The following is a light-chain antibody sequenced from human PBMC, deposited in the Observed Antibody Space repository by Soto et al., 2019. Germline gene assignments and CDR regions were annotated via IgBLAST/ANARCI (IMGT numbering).Light chain of an antibody. CDR3: LLYYGGAQLV. CDR1: SSDVGGYNY. V-gene: IGLV2-14*01. Sequence: QSALTQPASVSGSPGQSITISCTGSSSDVGGYNYVSWYQQHPGKAPKLMIYEVSNRPSGISNRFSGSKSGNTASLTLSGLQAEDEADYYCLLYYGGAQLVFGGGTKLTVL. CDR2: EVS. J-gene: IGLJ2*01.